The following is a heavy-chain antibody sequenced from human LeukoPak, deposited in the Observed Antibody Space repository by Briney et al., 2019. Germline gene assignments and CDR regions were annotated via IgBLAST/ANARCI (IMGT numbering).Heavy chain of an antibody. J-gene: IGHJ4*02. CDR3: AREAGAFDY. Sequence: ASVKVSCKTSGYTFTSNYMDWMRQAPGQGLEWMGVINPSDGSRTYAQKFQGRVTLTRDTSTTTVHMELSSLTSDDTAVYYCAREAGAFDYWGQGTLVTVS. CDR2: INPSDGSR. D-gene: IGHD1-26*01. CDR1: GYTFTSNY. V-gene: IGHV1-46*01.